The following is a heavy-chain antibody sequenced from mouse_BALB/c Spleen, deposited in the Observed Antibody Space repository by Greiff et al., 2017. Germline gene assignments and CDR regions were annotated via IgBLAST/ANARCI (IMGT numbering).Heavy chain of an antibody. Sequence: VQVVESGAELAKPGASVKMSCKASGYTFTSYWMHWVKQRPGQGLEWIGYINPSTGYTEYNQKFKDKATLTADKSSSTAYMQLSSLTSEDSAVFYCARWGYSYYFDYWGQGTTLTVSS. CDR1: GYTFTSYW. CDR2: INPSTGYT. CDR3: ARWGYSYYFDY. J-gene: IGHJ2*01. V-gene: IGHV1-7*01. D-gene: IGHD2-3*01.